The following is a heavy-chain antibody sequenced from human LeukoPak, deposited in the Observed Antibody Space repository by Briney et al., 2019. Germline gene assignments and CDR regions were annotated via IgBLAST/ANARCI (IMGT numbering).Heavy chain of an antibody. J-gene: IGHJ1*01. Sequence: ASVKVSCKASGYTFTSYGISWVRQAPGQGLEWMGWISAYNGNTNYAQKLQGRVTMTTDTSTSTAYMELRSLRSDDTAVYYCARDLATITMVRGELQHWGQGTLVTVSS. CDR3: ARDLATITMVRGELQH. V-gene: IGHV1-18*01. CDR2: ISAYNGNT. CDR1: GYTFTSYG. D-gene: IGHD3-10*01.